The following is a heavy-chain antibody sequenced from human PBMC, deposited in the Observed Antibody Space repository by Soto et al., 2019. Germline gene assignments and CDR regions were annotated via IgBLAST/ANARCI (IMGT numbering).Heavy chain of an antibody. J-gene: IGHJ3*02. CDR2: ISYDGTNK. CDR3: ARDYGAAVTPGDAFDI. CDR1: RFSFSTHG. D-gene: IGHD4-4*01. Sequence: QVQLVESRGGVVQPGRSLRLSCAASRFSFSTHGMHWVRQAPGKGLEWVTGISYDGTNKYFADSVKGRFTLSRDNSKNTLYLQMNSLRAEDTAVYFCARDYGAAVTPGDAFDIWGQGTTVTVSS. V-gene: IGHV3-30*03.